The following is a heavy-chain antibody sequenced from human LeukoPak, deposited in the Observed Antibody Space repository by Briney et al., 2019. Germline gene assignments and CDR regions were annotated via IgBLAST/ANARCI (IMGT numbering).Heavy chain of an antibody. Sequence: GGSLRLSCAASGFTFSSYWMHWVRQAPRKGLVWVSRINSDGSSTSYADSVKGRFTISRDNAKNTLYLQVNSLRAEDTAVYYCARDTAMANYFDYWGQGTLVTVSS. J-gene: IGHJ4*02. V-gene: IGHV3-74*01. CDR3: ARDTAMANYFDY. CDR1: GFTFSSYW. CDR2: INSDGSST. D-gene: IGHD5-18*01.